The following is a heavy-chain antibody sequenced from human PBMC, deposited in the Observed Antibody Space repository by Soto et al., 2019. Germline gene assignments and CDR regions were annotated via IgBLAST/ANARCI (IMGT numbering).Heavy chain of an antibody. CDR3: KTDLHGSGWSFDQ. V-gene: IGHV3-23*01. Sequence: EVQLLESGGGLVQPGGSLRLSCSASGFTFSTQAMAWVRQAPGKGLEWVSALISSGESPDYADSVKGRFTISRDNSKNTLYLKMNSLRAAASAVYSCKTDLHGSGWSFDQWGQGTVVTVSS. J-gene: IGHJ4*02. CDR1: GFTFSTQA. D-gene: IGHD6-13*01. CDR2: LISSGESP.